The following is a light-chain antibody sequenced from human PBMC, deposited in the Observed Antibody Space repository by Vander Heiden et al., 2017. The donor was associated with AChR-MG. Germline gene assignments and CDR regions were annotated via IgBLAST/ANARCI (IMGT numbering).Light chain of an antibody. CDR1: QRISTY. CDR2: GAF. CDR3: QQGYTTSRT. V-gene: IGKV1-39*01. Sequence: DIQMTQSPSSLSASVGDRVTITCRASQRISTYLSGYQQKGGKAPKLLIFGAFSLQTGLPSTFSGSGSGTDFTLTISNLQPEDFATYYCQQGYTTSRTFGPGTKVDIK. J-gene: IGKJ3*01.